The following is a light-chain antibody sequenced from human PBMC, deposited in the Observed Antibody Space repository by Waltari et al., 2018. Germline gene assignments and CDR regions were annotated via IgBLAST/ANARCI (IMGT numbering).Light chain of an antibody. CDR2: RAA. CDR1: QSISID. Sequence: EIVMTQSPATLSVSPGERATLSCRASQSISIDFAWSQQKHGQAPRLLIYRAATRASGMPARLNGSGSGTEFTLTISSLQSEGFAVYYCQQYYDGRTFGQGTKLEIK. V-gene: IGKV3-15*01. CDR3: QQYYDGRT. J-gene: IGKJ2*01.